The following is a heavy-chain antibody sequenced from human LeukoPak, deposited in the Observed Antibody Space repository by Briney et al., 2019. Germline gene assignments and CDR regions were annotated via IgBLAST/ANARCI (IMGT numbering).Heavy chain of an antibody. CDR1: GYTFTTYY. D-gene: IGHD3-10*01. CDR3: VREKAGGYFDF. Sequence: GASVKVSCKTSGYTFTTYYIHWMRQAPGQGLEWLGMINTNNGRTNQPESFRGSVTLTRDMSTSTVYMEMTSLTSDDTGMYYCVREKAGGYFDFWGQGTLVTVSS. CDR2: INTNNGRT. J-gene: IGHJ4*02. V-gene: IGHV1-46*01.